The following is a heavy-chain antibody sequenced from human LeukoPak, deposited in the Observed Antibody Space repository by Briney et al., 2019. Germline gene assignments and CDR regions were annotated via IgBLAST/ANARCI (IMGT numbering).Heavy chain of an antibody. J-gene: IGHJ5*02. CDR3: ARDAQQLVQSWFDP. V-gene: IGHV3-21*01. CDR2: ISSSSSYI. D-gene: IGHD6-13*01. Sequence: GGSLRLSCAAFGFTFSSYSMNWVRQAPGKGLEWVSSISSSSSYIYYADSVKGRFTISRDNAKNSLYLQMNSLRAEDTAVYYCARDAQQLVQSWFDPWGQGTLVTVSS. CDR1: GFTFSSYS.